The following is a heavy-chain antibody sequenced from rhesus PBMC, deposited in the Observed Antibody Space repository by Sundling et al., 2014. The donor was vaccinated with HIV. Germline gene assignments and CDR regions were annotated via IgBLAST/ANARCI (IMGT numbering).Heavy chain of an antibody. Sequence: EVQLVETGGGLVQPGGSLKLSCAASGFTFSDYAMRWVRQAPGKGLEWVSGISSGGDDTDYADSVQGRFTISRDNSKNTLSLQMNSLRAEDTAVYRCARRGVFHSFDFWGQGVLVTVSP. J-gene: IGHJ4*01. CDR2: ISSGGDDT. CDR3: ARRGVFHSFDF. D-gene: IGHD3-34*01. CDR1: GFTFSDYA. V-gene: IGHV3-103*01.